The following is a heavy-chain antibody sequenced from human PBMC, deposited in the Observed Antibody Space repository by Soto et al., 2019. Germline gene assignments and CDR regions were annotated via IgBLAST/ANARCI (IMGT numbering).Heavy chain of an antibody. CDR1: GFTFSANA. CDR2: ISDDADST. D-gene: IGHD2-2*01. J-gene: IGHJ6*02. V-gene: IGHV3-23*01. CDR3: AKALSTAVNYGLDV. Sequence: EVPLLESGGGLVQPGGSLRLSCGASGFTFSANAMTWDRQAPGKGLEWVSSISDDADSTYYADSVKGRFTISRDNSKNTLFLQMSSLGAEDTAVYYCAKALSTAVNYGLDVWGQGSSGTVSS.